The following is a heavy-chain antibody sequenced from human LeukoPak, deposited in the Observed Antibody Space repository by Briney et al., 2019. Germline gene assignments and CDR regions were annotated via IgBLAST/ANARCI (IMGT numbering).Heavy chain of an antibody. CDR1: GFTFSIYW. CDR3: ARHFGDSLDF. J-gene: IGHJ4*02. V-gene: IGHV3-7*01. CDR2: INQDGSER. D-gene: IGHD4-17*01. Sequence: GGSLRLSCAASGFTFSIYWMSWVRQAPGKGLEWVANINQDGSERYYVDSVKGRFTLSRDNAKNSLYLQMNSLGVDDTAVYYCARHFGDSLDFWGQGSLVTVSS.